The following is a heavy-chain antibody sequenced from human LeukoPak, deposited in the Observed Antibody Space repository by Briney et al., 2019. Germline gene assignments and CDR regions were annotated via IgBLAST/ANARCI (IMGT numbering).Heavy chain of an antibody. CDR3: AKDRWSYYGSGIDY. V-gene: IGHV3-23*01. D-gene: IGHD3-10*01. CDR2: LSGSGGST. CDR1: GFTFSSYA. J-gene: IGHJ4*02. Sequence: GGSLRLSCAASGFTFSSYAMSWVRQAPGKGLEWVSILSGSGGSTNYADSVKGRFTISRGNSKNTLYLQMNSLRAEDTAVYYCAKDRWSYYGSGIDYWGQGTLVTVSS.